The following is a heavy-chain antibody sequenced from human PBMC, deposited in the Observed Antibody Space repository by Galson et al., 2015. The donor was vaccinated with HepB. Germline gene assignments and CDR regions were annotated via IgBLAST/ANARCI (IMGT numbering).Heavy chain of an antibody. Sequence: QSGAEVKKPGESLKISCKASGYTFTSYYMHWVRQAPGQGLEWMGIINPSDGSTSYAQKFQGRVTMTRDTSTSTVYMELSSLRSEDTAVYYCARDGGYCSGGSCYGDYWGQGTLVTVSS. D-gene: IGHD2-15*01. V-gene: IGHV1-46*01. J-gene: IGHJ4*02. CDR1: GYTFTSYY. CDR3: ARDGGYCSGGSCYGDY. CDR2: INPSDGST.